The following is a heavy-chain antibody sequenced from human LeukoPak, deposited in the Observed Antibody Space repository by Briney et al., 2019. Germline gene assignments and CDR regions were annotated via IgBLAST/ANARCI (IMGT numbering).Heavy chain of an antibody. CDR3: ARDRELTSSDSAAFDI. V-gene: IGHV3-33*01. D-gene: IGHD3-22*01. J-gene: IGHJ3*02. CDR2: IWYDGSNK. CDR1: GFTFSSYG. Sequence: GRSLRLSCAASGFTFSSYGMHWVSQAPGKGLEWGAVIWYDGSNKYHGASVKGRFTLSRDNSKNTLYLQMNSLRAEDTAVYYCARDRELTSSDSAAFDIWGHGTMVTVSS.